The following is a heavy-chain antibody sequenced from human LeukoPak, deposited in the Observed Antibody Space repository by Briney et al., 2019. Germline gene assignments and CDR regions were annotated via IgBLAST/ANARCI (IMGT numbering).Heavy chain of an antibody. CDR1: GFTVSDNY. Sequence: GGSLRLSCAASGFTVSDNYMSWVRQAPGKGLEWVSAISGSGGSTYYADSVKGRFTISRDNSKNTLYLQMNSLRAEDTAVYYCVGYWSSFDYWGQGTLVTVSS. CDR2: ISGSGGST. J-gene: IGHJ4*02. D-gene: IGHD6-13*01. V-gene: IGHV3-23*01. CDR3: VGYWSSFDY.